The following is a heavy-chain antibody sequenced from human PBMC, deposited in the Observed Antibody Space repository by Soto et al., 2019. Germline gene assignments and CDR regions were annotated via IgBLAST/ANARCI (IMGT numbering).Heavy chain of an antibody. V-gene: IGHV1-69*12. D-gene: IGHD6-19*01. J-gene: IGHJ6*02. Sequence: QVQLLQSGAEVKKPGSSVRVSCEASGGSFRTYSISWVRQAPGQGLEWMGEIIHIFGTVNYAQKFQGRVTITADEPTTTVYMDLRSLRSEDTAVYYCAKGAVAGTPTSYYYYGMDVWGQGTTVTVSS. CDR1: GGSFRTYS. CDR3: AKGAVAGTPTSYYYYGMDV. CDR2: IIHIFGTV.